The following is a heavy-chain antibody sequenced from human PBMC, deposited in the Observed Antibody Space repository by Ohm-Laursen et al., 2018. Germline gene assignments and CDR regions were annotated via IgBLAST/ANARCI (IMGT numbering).Heavy chain of an antibody. CDR2: IYYSGST. V-gene: IGHV4-31*03. CDR3: ARNTYSGYDYWYFDL. CDR1: GGPISSGGYY. J-gene: IGHJ2*01. D-gene: IGHD5-12*01. Sequence: SQTLSLTCTVSGGPISSGGYYWSWIRQHPGKGLEWIGYIYYSGSTYYNPSLKSRVTISVDTSKNQFSLKLSSVTAADTAVYYCARNTYSGYDYWYFDLWGRGTLVTVSS.